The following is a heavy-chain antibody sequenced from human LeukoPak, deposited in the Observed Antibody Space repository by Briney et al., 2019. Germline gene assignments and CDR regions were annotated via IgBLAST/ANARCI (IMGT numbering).Heavy chain of an antibody. J-gene: IGHJ4*02. D-gene: IGHD2-15*01. Sequence: ASVKVSCKASGGTFSSNAISWVRQAPGQGLEWMGWISAYNGNTNYAQKLQGRVTMTTDTSTSTAYMELRSLRSDDTAVYYCARSAQADIVVVVAATHNDYWGQGTLVTVSS. CDR2: ISAYNGNT. CDR3: ARSAQADIVVVVAATHNDY. CDR1: GGTFSSNA. V-gene: IGHV1-18*01.